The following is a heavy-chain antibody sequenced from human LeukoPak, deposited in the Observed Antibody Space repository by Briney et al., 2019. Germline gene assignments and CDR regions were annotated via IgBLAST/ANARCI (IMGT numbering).Heavy chain of an antibody. J-gene: IGHJ3*02. CDR3: AKELGGSGSYYGRYAFDI. V-gene: IGHV3-23*01. CDR1: GFTFSSYA. D-gene: IGHD3-10*01. CDR2: ISGSGGST. Sequence: GGSLGLSCAASGFTFSSYAMSWVRQAPGKGLEWVSAISGSGGSTYYADSVKGRFTISRDNSKNTLYLQMNSLRAEDTAVYYCAKELGGSGSYYGRYAFDIWGQGTMVTVSS.